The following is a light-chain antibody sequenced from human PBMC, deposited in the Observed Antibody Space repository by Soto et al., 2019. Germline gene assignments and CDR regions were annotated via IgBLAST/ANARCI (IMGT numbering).Light chain of an antibody. V-gene: IGKV3-11*01. CDR2: DAS. CDR1: QSVSRH. Sequence: EVVLTQSPATLSLSPGERATLSCRASQSVSRHLAWYQQKPGQAPRLLILDASDRATGIPARFSGSGSGTNFTLTISSLEPEDFAVYYCQQHYSSPPTFGQGTKVEIK. J-gene: IGKJ1*01. CDR3: QQHYSSPPT.